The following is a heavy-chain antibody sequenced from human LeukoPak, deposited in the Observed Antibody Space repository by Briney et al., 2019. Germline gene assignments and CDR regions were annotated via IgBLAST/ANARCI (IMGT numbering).Heavy chain of an antibody. D-gene: IGHD3-22*01. V-gene: IGHV3-9*01. J-gene: IGHJ5*02. CDR3: AYTGKSGNYYDPPEGFDP. CDR1: GFTFNDYA. CDR2: ISWNSGRI. Sequence: GGSLRLSCAASGFTFNDYAMHWVRQGPGKGLEWVSGISWNSGRIAYADSVKGRFTISRDNAKNSLYLQMNSLRAEDTAVYYCAYTGKSGNYYDPPEGFDPWGQGTLVTVSS.